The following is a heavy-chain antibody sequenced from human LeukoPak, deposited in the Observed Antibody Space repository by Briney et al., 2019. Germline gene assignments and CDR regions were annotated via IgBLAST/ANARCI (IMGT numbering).Heavy chain of an antibody. CDR2: ISYDGSNK. Sequence: PGRSLRLSCAASGSTFSSYGMHWVRQAPGKGLEWVAVISYDGSNKYYADSVKGRFTISRDNSKNTLYLQMNSLRAEDTAVYYCAKDLTPDDYGDYAFDYWGQGTLVTVSS. V-gene: IGHV3-30*18. CDR1: GSTFSSYG. D-gene: IGHD4-17*01. J-gene: IGHJ4*02. CDR3: AKDLTPDDYGDYAFDY.